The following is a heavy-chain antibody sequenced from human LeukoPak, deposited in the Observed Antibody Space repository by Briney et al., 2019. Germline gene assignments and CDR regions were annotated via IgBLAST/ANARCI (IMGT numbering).Heavy chain of an antibody. CDR3: AKDLALQWLVLRDPDY. Sequence: GGSLRLSCAASGFTFSSYSMNWVRQAPGKGLEWVSSISSSSSYIYYADSVKGRFTISRDNAKNSLYLQMNSLRAEDTAVYYCAKDLALQWLVLRDPDYWGQGTLVTVSS. CDR1: GFTFSSYS. D-gene: IGHD6-19*01. V-gene: IGHV3-21*01. J-gene: IGHJ4*02. CDR2: ISSSSSYI.